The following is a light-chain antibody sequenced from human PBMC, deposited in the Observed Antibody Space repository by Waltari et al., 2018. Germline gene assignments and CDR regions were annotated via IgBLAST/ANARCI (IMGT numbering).Light chain of an antibody. CDR3: QVWDSNNDHWV. V-gene: IGLV3-21*04. CDR1: NIGRKS. Sequence: SYVVTQAPSVSVAPGTTARIPCGGNNIGRKSVNWYRQKPGQAPVLVMYYDKDRPSGIPERFSGSNSGNTATLIISRVEAGDEADYYCQVWDSNNDHWVFGGGTRLTV. CDR2: YDK. J-gene: IGLJ3*02.